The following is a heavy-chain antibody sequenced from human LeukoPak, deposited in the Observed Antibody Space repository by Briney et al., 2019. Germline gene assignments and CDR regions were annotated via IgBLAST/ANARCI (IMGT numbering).Heavy chain of an antibody. V-gene: IGHV3-23*01. CDR3: AKERGYGYNHIDY. J-gene: IGHJ4*02. CDR2: IGDSGGST. CDR1: GFTFSAYA. D-gene: IGHD5-24*01. Sequence: GGSLRLSCAASGFTFSAYAMSWVREAPEKGLEWVSTIGDSGGSTHYADSVKGRFTISRDNSKNTLYLQMNSLRAEDTAIYYCAKERGYGYNHIDYWGQGTLVTVSS.